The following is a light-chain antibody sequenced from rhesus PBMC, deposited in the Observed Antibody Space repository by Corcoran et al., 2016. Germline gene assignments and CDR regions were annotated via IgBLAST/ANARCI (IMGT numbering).Light chain of an antibody. CDR3: QHGYGTPLYS. J-gene: IGKJ2*01. CDR1: QDITNN. CDR2: KAS. V-gene: IGKV1-25*01. Sequence: DIQMTQSPSSLSASIGDRVTITCQASQDITNNLAWYPQKPGKVPNLLIYKASTLNSGVPSRFSGSGSGTDFTRTISSLQPEDFASYDCQHGYGTPLYSFGQGTKVEIK.